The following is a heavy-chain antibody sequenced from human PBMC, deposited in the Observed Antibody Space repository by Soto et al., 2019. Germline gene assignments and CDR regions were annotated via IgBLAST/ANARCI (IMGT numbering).Heavy chain of an antibody. V-gene: IGHV4-30-4*01. CDR1: GGSISSGDYY. Sequence: SETLSLTCTVSGGSISSGDYYWSWIRQPPGKGLEWIGYIYYSGSTYYNPSLKSRVTISVDTSKNQFSLKLSSVTAADTAVYYCARGVTMVRGVIIPWFDPWGQGTLVTVS. CDR2: IYYSGST. D-gene: IGHD3-10*01. CDR3: ARGVTMVRGVIIPWFDP. J-gene: IGHJ5*02.